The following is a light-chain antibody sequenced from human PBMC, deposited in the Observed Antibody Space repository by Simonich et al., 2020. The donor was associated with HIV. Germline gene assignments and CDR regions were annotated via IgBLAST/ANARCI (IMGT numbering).Light chain of an antibody. V-gene: IGKV1-9*01. CDR3: QQLNSFPLT. Sequence: IQLTQSPSFLSASVGDRVTITCRASQGISSYLAWYQQKPGKAPKLLIYAASPLQSGVPSRFSGSGSGTEFTLTISSLQPEDFATYYCQQLNSFPLTFGGGTNVGIK. J-gene: IGKJ4*01. CDR2: AAS. CDR1: QGISSY.